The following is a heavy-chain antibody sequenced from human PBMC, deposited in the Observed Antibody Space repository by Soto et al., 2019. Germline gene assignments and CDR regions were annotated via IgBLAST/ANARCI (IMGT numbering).Heavy chain of an antibody. V-gene: IGHV3-30*04. CDR3: ARDIALAGSRYIHY. CDR2: ISYDGRSAT. CDR1: GFTFNNHA. D-gene: IGHD6-19*01. Sequence: GLPLRLSCAVAGFTFNNHAMHWVSQTPGKGLEWTTIISYDGRSATYYADSVKGRFTISRDNSKNTVYLQMNRARHEDTAVYYCARDIALAGSRYIHYWGQGTQVTVSS. J-gene: IGHJ4*02.